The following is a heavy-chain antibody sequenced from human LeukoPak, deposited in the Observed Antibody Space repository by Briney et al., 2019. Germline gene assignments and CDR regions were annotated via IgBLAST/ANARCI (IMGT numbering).Heavy chain of an antibody. J-gene: IGHJ4*02. V-gene: IGHV3-33*01. CDR1: GFTFSSYG. CDR3: ATLRDYYDSSRYFDY. D-gene: IGHD3-22*01. Sequence: PGGSLRLSCAASGFTFSSYGMHWVRQAPGKGLEWVAVIWYDGSNKYYADSVKGLFTISRDNSKNTLYLQMNSLRAEDTAVYYCATLRDYYDSSRYFDYWGQGTLVTVSS. CDR2: IWYDGSNK.